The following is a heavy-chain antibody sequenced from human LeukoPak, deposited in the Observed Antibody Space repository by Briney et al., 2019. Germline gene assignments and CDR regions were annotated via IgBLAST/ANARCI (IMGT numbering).Heavy chain of an antibody. CDR1: GGTFSSYA. J-gene: IGHJ4*02. V-gene: IGHV1-69*06. D-gene: IGHD6-13*01. CDR3: ARSSIIAAAGPYYFDY. CDR2: IIPIFGTA. Sequence: ASVKVSCKASGGTFSSYAISWVRQAPGQGLEWMVGIIPIFGTANYAQKFQGRVTITADKSTSTAYMELSSLRSEDTAVYYCARSSIIAAAGPYYFDYWGQGTLVTVSS.